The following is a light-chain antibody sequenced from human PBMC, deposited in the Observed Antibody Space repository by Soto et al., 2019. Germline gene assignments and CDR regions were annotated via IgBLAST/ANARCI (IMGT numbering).Light chain of an antibody. V-gene: IGKV3-11*01. CDR2: DAS. J-gene: IGKJ5*01. CDR3: QQRSNWPPIT. Sequence: EIVLTQSPATLSLSPGERATLSCRASQSISSYLAWYQQKPGQAPRLLIYDASNRATRIPARFSGCGSGTDFTLTSSSLEPEDWAVYFCQQRSNWPPITFGQGTRLEIK. CDR1: QSISSY.